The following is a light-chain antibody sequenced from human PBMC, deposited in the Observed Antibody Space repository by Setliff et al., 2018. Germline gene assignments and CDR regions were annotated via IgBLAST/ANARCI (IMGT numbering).Light chain of an antibody. V-gene: IGLV2-14*03. J-gene: IGLJ1*01. CDR3: SSYTTSGTYV. Sequence: QSALTQPASVSGSPGQRITISCSGTSSDVGGYNYVSWYQQHPGKAPKLMIYDVTNRPSGISNRFSGSKSGNTASLTISGLQAEDDADYYCSSYTTSGTYVFGTGTKGTVL. CDR2: DVT. CDR1: SSDVGGYNY.